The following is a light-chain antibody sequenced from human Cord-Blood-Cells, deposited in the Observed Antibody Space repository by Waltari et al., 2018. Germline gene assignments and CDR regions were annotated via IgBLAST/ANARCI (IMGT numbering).Light chain of an antibody. Sequence: IQMSQPPPSLSAPVGDRVTITCRASQSISSYLNWYQQKPGKDPKLLIYAASSLQSRVPSRFSGSGSGTDFTLTISSLQPEDFATYYCKQSYSTPRTLGQGTKLEIK. J-gene: IGKJ2*01. CDR2: AAS. CDR1: QSISSY. V-gene: IGKV1-39*01. CDR3: KQSYSTPRT.